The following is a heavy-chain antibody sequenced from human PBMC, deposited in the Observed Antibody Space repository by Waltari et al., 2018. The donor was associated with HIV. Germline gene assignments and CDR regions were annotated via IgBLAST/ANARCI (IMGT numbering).Heavy chain of an antibody. V-gene: IGHV3-23*01. Sequence: EEHLLESGGGLAQPGGSLRLSCAASGFVFRFYAMTWVRQVPGKGLEWVSVIGHDGGGIQYADSAKGRFTISRDNSKNTLTLQMNDLRVEDTAVYYCAKYNLVVGTTPITVRAFDVWGQGTAVIVSS. CDR3: AKYNLVVGTTPITVRAFDV. J-gene: IGHJ3*01. CDR2: IGHDGGGI. D-gene: IGHD1-1*01. CDR1: GFVFRFYA.